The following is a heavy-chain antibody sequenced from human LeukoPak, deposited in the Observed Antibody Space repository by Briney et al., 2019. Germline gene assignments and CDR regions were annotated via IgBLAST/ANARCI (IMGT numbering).Heavy chain of an antibody. V-gene: IGHV4-59*01. CDR3: ARGDTAMVTYWYFDL. J-gene: IGHJ2*01. CDR1: GGSISSYY. D-gene: IGHD5-18*01. CDR2: IYYSGST. Sequence: SETLSLTCTVSGGSISSYYWSWIRQPPGKGLEWIGYIYYSGSTDYNPSLKSRVTISVGTSKNQFSLKLSSVTAADTAVYYCARGDTAMVTYWYFDLWGRGTLVTVSS.